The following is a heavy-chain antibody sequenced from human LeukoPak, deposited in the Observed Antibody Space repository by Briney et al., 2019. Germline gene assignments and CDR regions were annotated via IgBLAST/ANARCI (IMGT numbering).Heavy chain of an antibody. D-gene: IGHD3-16*02. V-gene: IGHV1-69*05. Sequence: SVKVSCKASGGTFSSYAMSWVRQAPGQGLEWMGGIIPIFGTANYAQKFQGRVTITTDESTSTAYMELSSLRSEDTAVYYCARVKVTFGGVIAPYFDYWGQGTLVTVSS. CDR2: IIPIFGTA. J-gene: IGHJ4*02. CDR3: ARVKVTFGGVIAPYFDY. CDR1: GGTFSSYA.